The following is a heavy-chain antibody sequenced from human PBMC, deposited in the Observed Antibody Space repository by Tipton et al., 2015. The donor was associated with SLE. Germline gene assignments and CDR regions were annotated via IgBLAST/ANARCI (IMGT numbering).Heavy chain of an antibody. CDR1: GGSFSGYY. CDR2: INHSGST. D-gene: IGHD4/OR15-4a*01. Sequence: TLSLTCAVYGGSFSGYYWSWIRQPPGKGLEWIGEINHSGSTTYNPSLKSRVTISVDTPKNQFSLKLGSVTAADTAVYYCARAGPEANSFDFWGQGTLVTVSS. V-gene: IGHV4-34*01. CDR3: ARAGPEANSFDF. J-gene: IGHJ4*02.